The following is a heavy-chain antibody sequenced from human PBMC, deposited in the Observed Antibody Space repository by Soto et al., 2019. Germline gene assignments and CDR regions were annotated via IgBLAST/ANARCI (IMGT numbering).Heavy chain of an antibody. V-gene: IGHV3-15*07. CDR1: GFPFSNAW. CDR3: TTDSRTTLPEIRFDY. CDR2: VKSKTDGGSS. Sequence: PGGSPRLSCVASGFPFSNAWINWVRQVPGKGLEWVGRVKSKTDGGSSDYAAAVKGRFAVSRDDSRHIVYLQMNSLKIEDTGVYYCTTDSRTTLPEIRFDYWGHGTQVTVSS. D-gene: IGHD1-26*01. J-gene: IGHJ4*01.